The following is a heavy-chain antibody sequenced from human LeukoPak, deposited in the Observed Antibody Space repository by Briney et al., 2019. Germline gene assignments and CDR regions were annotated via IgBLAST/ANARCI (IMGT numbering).Heavy chain of an antibody. D-gene: IGHD6-6*01. CDR2: IYTSGST. V-gene: IGHV4-61*02. Sequence: PSETLSLTCTVSGGSISSGSYYWSWIRQPAGKGLEWIGRIYTSGSTNYNSSLKSRVTISVDTSKNQFSLKLSSVTAADTAEYYCAREGAARPPPNWYFDYWGQGTLVTVSS. CDR1: GGSISSGSYY. CDR3: AREGAARPPPNWYFDY. J-gene: IGHJ4*02.